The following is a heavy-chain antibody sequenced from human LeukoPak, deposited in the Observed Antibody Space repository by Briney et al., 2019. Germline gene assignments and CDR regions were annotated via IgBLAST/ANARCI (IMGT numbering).Heavy chain of an antibody. CDR1: GFTFSSYW. CDR2: INSDGSST. J-gene: IGHJ5*02. CDR3: ARSSGYYYNWFDP. V-gene: IGHV3-74*01. D-gene: IGHD3-22*01. Sequence: GGSLRLSCAASGFTFSSYWMHWVRQAPGKGLVWVSRINSDGSSTSYADSVKGRFTISRDNAKNTLYLQMNSLRAEDTAVYYCARSSGYYYNWFDPWGQGTLVTVSS.